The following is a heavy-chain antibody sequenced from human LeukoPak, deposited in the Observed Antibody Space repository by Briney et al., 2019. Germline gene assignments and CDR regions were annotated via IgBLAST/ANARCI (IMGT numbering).Heavy chain of an antibody. D-gene: IGHD5-12*01. J-gene: IGHJ4*02. CDR3: ARALGVGYNYGY. CDR2: IAYDGSNK. Sequence: GRSLRLSCAASGFTFSNYAMHWVRQAPGKGLEWVAVIAYDGSNKFYADSVKGRFTISRDNPRDTLYLQMNSLRAEDTAVYYCARALGVGYNYGYWGQGTLVTISS. V-gene: IGHV3-30-3*01. CDR1: GFTFSNYA.